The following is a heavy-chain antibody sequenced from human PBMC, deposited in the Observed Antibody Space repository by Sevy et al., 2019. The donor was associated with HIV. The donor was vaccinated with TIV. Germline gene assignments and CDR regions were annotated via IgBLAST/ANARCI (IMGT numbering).Heavy chain of an antibody. CDR3: ARERDSSGYYYRFDAFDI. V-gene: IGHV3-11*01. CDR1: GFTFSDYY. D-gene: IGHD3-22*01. CDR2: ISSSGSTI. J-gene: IGHJ3*02. Sequence: GGSRLSCAASGFTFSDYYMSWIRQAPGKGLEWVSYISSSGSTIYYADSVKGRFTISRDNAKNSLYLQMNSLRAEDTAVYYCARERDSSGYYYRFDAFDIWGQGTMVTVSS.